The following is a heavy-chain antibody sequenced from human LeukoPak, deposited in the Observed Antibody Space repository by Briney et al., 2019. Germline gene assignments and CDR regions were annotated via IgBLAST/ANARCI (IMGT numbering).Heavy chain of an antibody. CDR3: ARGGPYCSSTSCYELAFDI. J-gene: IGHJ3*02. Sequence: GASVKVSCKASGGTFSSYAISWVRQAPGQGLEWMGGITPIFGTANYAQKFQGRVTITTDESTSTAYMELSNLRSEDTAVYYCARGGPYCSSTSCYELAFDIWGQGTMVTVSS. CDR2: ITPIFGTA. V-gene: IGHV1-69*05. CDR1: GGTFSSYA. D-gene: IGHD2-2*01.